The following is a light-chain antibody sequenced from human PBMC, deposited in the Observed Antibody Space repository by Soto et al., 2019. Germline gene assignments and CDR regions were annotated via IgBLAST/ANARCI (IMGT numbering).Light chain of an antibody. CDR1: QDIGND. CDR2: AAS. CDR3: LQDYNSPPT. V-gene: IGKV1-6*01. J-gene: IGKJ1*01. Sequence: ATQMTQSPSSLSASVGDRVTITCRASQDIGNDLGWYQQKPGKAPNLLIYAASSLQSGVPSRFSGSGSGTDFTLTISSLQPDDCATYYCLQDYNSPPTFGPGTRVEIK.